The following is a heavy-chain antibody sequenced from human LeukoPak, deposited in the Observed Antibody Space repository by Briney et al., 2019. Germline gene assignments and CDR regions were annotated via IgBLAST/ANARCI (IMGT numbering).Heavy chain of an antibody. CDR1: GGSISSYY. V-gene: IGHV4-4*07. CDR2: IYTSGST. CDR3: ARDRRFLGYYYMDV. J-gene: IGHJ6*03. Sequence: SETLSLTCTVSGGSISSYYWSWIRQPAGKGLEWIGRIYTSGSTNYNPSLKSRVTMSVDTSKNQFSLKLSSVTAADTAVYYCARDRRFLGYYYMDVWGRGTTVTVSS. D-gene: IGHD3-3*01.